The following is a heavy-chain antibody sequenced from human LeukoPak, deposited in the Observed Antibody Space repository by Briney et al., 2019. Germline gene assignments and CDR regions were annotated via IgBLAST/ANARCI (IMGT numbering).Heavy chain of an antibody. V-gene: IGHV3-21*01. D-gene: IGHD6-6*01. CDR3: AREEGYSSSSGGPDY. Sequence: GGSLRLSCAASGFTFSSYSMNWVRQAPGKGLEGVSSISSSSSYIYYADSVKGRFTISRDNAKNSLYLQMNSLRAEDTAVYYCAREEGYSSSSGGPDYWGQGTLVTVSS. CDR2: ISSSSSYI. CDR1: GFTFSSYS. J-gene: IGHJ4*02.